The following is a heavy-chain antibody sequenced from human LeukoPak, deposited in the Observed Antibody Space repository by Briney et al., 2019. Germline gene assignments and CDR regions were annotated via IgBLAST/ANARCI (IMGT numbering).Heavy chain of an antibody. V-gene: IGHV4-34*01. J-gene: IGHJ6*03. CDR3: ARAAIKNYDFWSGYHERNKNYYYMDV. Sequence: SETLSLTCAVYGGSFSGYYWSWIRQPPGKGLEWIGEINHSGSTNYNPSLKSRVTISVDTSKNQFSLKLSSVTAADTAVYYCARAAIKNYDFWSGYHERNKNYYYMDVWGKGTTVTVSS. CDR1: GGSFSGYY. CDR2: INHSGST. D-gene: IGHD3-3*01.